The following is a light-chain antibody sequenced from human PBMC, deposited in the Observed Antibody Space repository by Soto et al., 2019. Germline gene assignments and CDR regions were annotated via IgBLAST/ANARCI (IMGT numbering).Light chain of an antibody. Sequence: QSALTQPASVSGSPGQSITISCTGTSSDVGAYNYVSWYQQHPGKAHKLIIYEVSNRPSGVSNRFSGSKSANTASLTISGLQAEDEADYYCNSYTSSSARVFGGGTKLTVL. J-gene: IGLJ3*02. V-gene: IGLV2-14*01. CDR2: EVS. CDR3: NSYTSSSARV. CDR1: SSDVGAYNY.